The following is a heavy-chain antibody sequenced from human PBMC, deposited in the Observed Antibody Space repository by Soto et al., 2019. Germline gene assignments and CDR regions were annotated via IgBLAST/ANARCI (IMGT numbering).Heavy chain of an antibody. J-gene: IGHJ4*02. CDR1: GYNFANYW. CDR3: ARHVYYDVLKKNY. V-gene: IGHV5-51*01. Sequence: ESLKISCKGSGYNFANYWIGWVRQMPGKGLEWMGIIYPGNSDTRYSPSFQGQVTISADTSISTAYLEWGSLKASDTAIYYCARHVYYDVLKKNYWGQGTLVTVSS. D-gene: IGHD3-9*01. CDR2: IYPGNSDT.